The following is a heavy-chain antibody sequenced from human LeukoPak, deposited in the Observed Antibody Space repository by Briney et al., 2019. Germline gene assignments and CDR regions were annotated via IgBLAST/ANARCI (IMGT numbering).Heavy chain of an antibody. J-gene: IGHJ6*03. D-gene: IGHD5-18*01. CDR3: ARDEATAMVPYYYYYMDV. Sequence: ASVKVSCKASGYTFTGYYMHWVRQAPGQGLEWMGWINPNSGGTNYAQKFQGRVTMTRDTSISTAYMELSRLRSDDTAVYYCARDEATAMVPYYYYYMDVWGKGTTVTVSS. CDR2: INPNSGGT. CDR1: GYTFTGYY. V-gene: IGHV1-2*02.